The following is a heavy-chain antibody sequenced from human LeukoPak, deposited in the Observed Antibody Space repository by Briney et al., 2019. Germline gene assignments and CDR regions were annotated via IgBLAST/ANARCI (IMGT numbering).Heavy chain of an antibody. D-gene: IGHD5-18*01. CDR1: GGSISSGDYY. CDR3: VRHLGYSYGPGDY. V-gene: IGHV4-39*01. CDR2: FYYSGNT. J-gene: IGHJ4*02. Sequence: SETLSLTCTVSGGSISSGDYYWGWIRQPPGKGLEWLGSFYYSGNTYYNPSLKSRVTISVDTSKNQFSLKLTSVTAADTAVYYCVRHLGYSYGPGDYWGQGTLVTVSS.